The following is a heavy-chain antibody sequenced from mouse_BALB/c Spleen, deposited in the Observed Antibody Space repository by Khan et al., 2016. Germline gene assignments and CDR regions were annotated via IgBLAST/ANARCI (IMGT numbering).Heavy chain of an antibody. D-gene: IGHD1-1*01. CDR1: GYSITSDYA. CDR2: ISYSGST. Sequence: EVQLQESGPGLVKPSQSLSLTCTVTGYSITSDYAWNWIRQFPGNRLEWMGYISYSGSTSYNPSLKSRISITRDTSQNQFFLQLNSVTSDDTATYYCARSDYGDKDAMDYWGQGTSVTVSS. V-gene: IGHV3-2*02. CDR3: ARSDYGDKDAMDY. J-gene: IGHJ4*01.